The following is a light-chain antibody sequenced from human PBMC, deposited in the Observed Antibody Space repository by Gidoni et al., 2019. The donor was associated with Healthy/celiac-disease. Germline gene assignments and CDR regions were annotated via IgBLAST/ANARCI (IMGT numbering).Light chain of an antibody. CDR2: AAS. J-gene: IGKJ2*01. Sequence: DIQLTHSPSSLSASVGDRVTITCRASQSISSYLNWYQQKPGKAPKLLIYAASSLQSGVPSRFSGSGSGTDFTLTISSLQPEDFATYYCQQSYSTPRTFGHGTKLEIK. V-gene: IGKV1-39*01. CDR1: QSISSY. CDR3: QQSYSTPRT.